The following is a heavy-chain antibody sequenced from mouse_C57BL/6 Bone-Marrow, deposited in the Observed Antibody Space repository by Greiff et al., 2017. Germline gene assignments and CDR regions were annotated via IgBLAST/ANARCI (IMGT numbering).Heavy chain of an antibody. J-gene: IGHJ1*03. CDR2: ISNGGGST. V-gene: IGHV5-12*01. D-gene: IGHD1-1*01. Sequence: EVMLVESGGGLVQPGGSLKLSCAASGFTFSDYYMYWVRQTPEKRLEWVAYISNGGGSTYYPDTVKGRFTISRDNAKNTLYLQMSRLKSEDTAMYYCARHPSIAKDWYFDVWGTGTTVTVSS. CDR3: ARHPSIAKDWYFDV. CDR1: GFTFSDYY.